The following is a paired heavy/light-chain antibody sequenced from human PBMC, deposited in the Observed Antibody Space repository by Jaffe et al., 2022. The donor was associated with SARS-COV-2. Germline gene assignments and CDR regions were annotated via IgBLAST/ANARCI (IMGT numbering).Light chain of an antibody. CDR3: QVWDSSSDSVV. CDR2: DDS. CDR1: NIGSKS. Sequence: SYVLTQPPSVSVAPGQTARITCGGNNIGSKSVHWYQQKPGQAPVLVVYDDSDRPSGIPERFSGSNSGNTATLTISRVEAGDEADYYCQVWDSSSDSVVFGGGTKLTVL. J-gene: IGLJ2*01. V-gene: IGLV3-21*02.
Heavy chain of an antibody. J-gene: IGHJ5*02. CDR1: GFTFDDYA. D-gene: IGHD3-16*01. CDR2: ISWNSGSI. CDR3: AKGVDGQRRGGIFGWFDP. V-gene: IGHV3-9*01. Sequence: EVQLVESGGGLVQPGRSLRLSCAASGFTFDDYAMHWVRQAPGKGLEWVSGISWNSGSIGYADSVKGRFTISRDNAKNSLYLQMNSLRAEDTALYYCAKGVDGQRRGGIFGWFDPWGQGTLVTVSS.